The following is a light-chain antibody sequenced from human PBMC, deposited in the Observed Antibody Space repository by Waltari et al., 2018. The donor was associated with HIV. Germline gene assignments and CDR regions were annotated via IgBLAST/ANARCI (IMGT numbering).Light chain of an antibody. V-gene: IGKV3-15*01. CDR1: QSISSN. CDR3: QQYNNWPRT. CDR2: EAS. Sequence: EVVMTQSPGTLSVSPGARATLSCRASQSISSNLAWYQQKPGQAPRLLLYEASTGATGVPARFIGSGFGTDFTLIITSLQFEDVAVYYCQQYNNWPRTFGQGTKVEF. J-gene: IGKJ1*01.